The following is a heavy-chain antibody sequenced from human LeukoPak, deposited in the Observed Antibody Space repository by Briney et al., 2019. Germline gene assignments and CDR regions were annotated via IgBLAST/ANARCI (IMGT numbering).Heavy chain of an antibody. Sequence: SETLSLTCTVSGGSISSYYWSWIRQPPGKGLEWIGYIYYSGSTNYNPSLKSRVTISVDTSKNQFSLKLSSVTAADTAVYYCARHASWGATHFDYWGQGTLVTVSS. CDR1: GGSISSYY. CDR2: IYYSGST. CDR3: ARHASWGATHFDY. V-gene: IGHV4-59*01. D-gene: IGHD1-26*01. J-gene: IGHJ4*02.